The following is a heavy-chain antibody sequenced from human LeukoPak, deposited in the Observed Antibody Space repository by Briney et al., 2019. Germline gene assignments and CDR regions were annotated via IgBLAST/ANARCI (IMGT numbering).Heavy chain of an antibody. J-gene: IGHJ4*02. CDR1: GFTFSSYS. CDR2: ISSSSSYI. D-gene: IGHD3-9*01. CDR3: ASLLGYPYYFDY. Sequence: GGSLRLSCAASGFTFSSYSMNWVRQAPGKGLEWVSSISSSSSYIYYADSVKGRFTISRDNAKNSLYLQMNSLRAEDTAVYYCASLLGYPYYFDYWGQGTLVTVSS. V-gene: IGHV3-21*01.